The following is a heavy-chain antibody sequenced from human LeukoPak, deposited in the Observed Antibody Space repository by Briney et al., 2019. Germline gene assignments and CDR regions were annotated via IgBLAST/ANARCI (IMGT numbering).Heavy chain of an antibody. J-gene: IGHJ1*01. V-gene: IGHV3-21*01. Sequence: PGGSLRLSCAASGFTFSYYNMNWVRQAPGKGLEWVSSISTSSSYIYYTDSVKGRFTISRDNAKNSLFLQMNSLRAEDTAVYYCAKDTELVVKKFPVYFQHWGQGTLVTVSS. CDR1: GFTFSYYN. D-gene: IGHD2-8*02. CDR2: ISTSSSYI. CDR3: AKDTELVVKKFPVYFQH.